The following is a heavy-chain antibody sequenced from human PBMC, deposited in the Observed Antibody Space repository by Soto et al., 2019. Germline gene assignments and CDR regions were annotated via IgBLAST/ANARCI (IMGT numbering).Heavy chain of an antibody. Sequence: GGSLRLSCAASGFTFSSYAMTWVRQAPGKGLEWVSIISGSGGATYYADSVKGRFSISRGNSKNTLYLQMNSLRAEDTAVYFCAKALYGSSSPYYYGMDVWGQGTTVTVSS. CDR1: GFTFSSYA. V-gene: IGHV3-23*01. J-gene: IGHJ6*02. D-gene: IGHD6-6*01. CDR3: AKALYGSSSPYYYGMDV. CDR2: ISGSGGAT.